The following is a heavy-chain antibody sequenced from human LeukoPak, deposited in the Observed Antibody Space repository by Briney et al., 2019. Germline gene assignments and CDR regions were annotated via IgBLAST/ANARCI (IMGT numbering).Heavy chain of an antibody. CDR3: ARDAGGLSPRDYFGF. Sequence: PSETLSLTCTVSGGSIRGYYWSWIRQPPGKGLEWIGNMYYSGISNYKPSLQSRVTISVDTSKNQISLRLSSVTAADTAVYYCARDAGGLSPRDYFGFWGQGTLVTVSS. CDR1: GGSIRGYY. CDR2: MYYSGIS. D-gene: IGHD4/OR15-4a*01. J-gene: IGHJ4*02. V-gene: IGHV4-59*01.